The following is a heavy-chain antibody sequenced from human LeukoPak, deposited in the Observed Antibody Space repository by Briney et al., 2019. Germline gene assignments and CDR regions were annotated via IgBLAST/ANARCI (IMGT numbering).Heavy chain of an antibody. Sequence: GGSLRLSCAASGLAFSAYKMHWVRQAPRKGLVWVSRISTDGYTTAYADFVQGRFTASRDNAKNTLYLQMNSLRAEDTAVYYCAREAWELQHDYWGQGTLVTVSS. CDR1: GLAFSAYK. CDR3: AREAWELQHDY. J-gene: IGHJ4*02. V-gene: IGHV3-74*01. D-gene: IGHD1-26*01. CDR2: ISTDGYTT.